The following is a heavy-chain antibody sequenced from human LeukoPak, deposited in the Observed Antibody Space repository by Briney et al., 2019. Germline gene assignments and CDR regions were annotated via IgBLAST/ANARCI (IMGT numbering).Heavy chain of an antibody. CDR1: GGSISSYY. V-gene: IGHV4-59*01. J-gene: IGHJ5*02. D-gene: IGHD4-17*01. CDR3: ARATVTRASWFDP. CDR2: IYYSGST. Sequence: SETLSLTCTVSGGSISSYYWSWIRQPPGKGLEWIGYIYYSGSTNYNPSLKSRVTISVDTSKNQFSLKLSSVTAADTAVYYCARATVTRASWFDPWAREPWSPSPQ.